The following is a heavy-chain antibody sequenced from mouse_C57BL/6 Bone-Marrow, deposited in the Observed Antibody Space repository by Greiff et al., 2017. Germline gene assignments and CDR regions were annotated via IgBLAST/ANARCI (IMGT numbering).Heavy chain of an antibody. D-gene: IGHD1-1*01. J-gene: IGHJ1*03. CDR2: IDPETGGT. CDR1: GYTFTDYE. V-gene: IGHV1-15*01. CDR3: THYYGSSYWYFDV. Sequence: QVQLQQSGAELVRPGASVTLSCKASGYTFTDYEMHWVKQTPVHGLEWIGAIDPETGGTAYNQKFKGKAILTADKSSSTAYMELRSLTSEDSAVYYCTHYYGSSYWYFDVWGTGTTVTVSS.